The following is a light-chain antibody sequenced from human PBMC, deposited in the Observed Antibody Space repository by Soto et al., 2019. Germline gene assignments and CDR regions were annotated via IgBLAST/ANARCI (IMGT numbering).Light chain of an antibody. J-gene: IGLJ1*01. CDR2: EGT. CDR1: SSDVGSYNR. Sequence: QSALTQPASASGSPGQSITISCTGTSSDVGSYNRVSWYQQHPGKAPKLMIYEGTKRPSGVSTRFSGSKSGYTASLTISGLLAEDERDYYCCSYTTTYTYVFGTGTKLTVL. V-gene: IGLV2-23*01. CDR3: CSYTTTYTYV.